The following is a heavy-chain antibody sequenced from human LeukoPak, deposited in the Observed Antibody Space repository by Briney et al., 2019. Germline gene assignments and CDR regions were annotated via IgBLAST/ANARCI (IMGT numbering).Heavy chain of an antibody. CDR2: IIPIFGTA. CDR1: GGTFSSYA. Sequence: GASVKVSCKASGGTFSSYAISWVRQAPGQGLEWMGGIIPIFGTANYAQKFQGRVTITTDESTSTAYMELSSLRSEDTAVYYCACKAAYYYDSSGYYYGAFDIWGQGTMVTVSS. CDR3: ACKAAYYYDSSGYYYGAFDI. V-gene: IGHV1-69*05. J-gene: IGHJ3*02. D-gene: IGHD3-22*01.